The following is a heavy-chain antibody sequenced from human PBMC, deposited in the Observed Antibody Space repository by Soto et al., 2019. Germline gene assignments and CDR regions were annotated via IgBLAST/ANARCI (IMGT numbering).Heavy chain of an antibody. CDR2: IIPILGIA. V-gene: IGHV1-69*02. D-gene: IGHD3-22*01. CDR3: AKTTYYYDSSGYRTGIYYFDY. CDR1: GGTFSSHT. Sequence: SVKVSCKASGGTFSSHTISWVRQAPGQGLEWMGRIIPILGIANYAQKFQGRVTITADKSTSTAYMELSSLRSEDTAVYYCAKTTYYYDSSGYRTGIYYFDYWGQGTLVTVSS. J-gene: IGHJ4*02.